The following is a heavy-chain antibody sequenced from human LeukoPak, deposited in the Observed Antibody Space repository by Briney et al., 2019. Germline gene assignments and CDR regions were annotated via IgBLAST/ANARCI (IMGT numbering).Heavy chain of an antibody. CDR2: IWYDGSNK. D-gene: IGHD5-12*01. J-gene: IGHJ4*02. CDR1: GFTFSSYG. Sequence: GGSLRLSCAASGFTFSSYGMHWVRQAPGKGLEWVAVIWYDGSNKYYADSVKGRFTISRDNSKSTLYLQMNSLRAEDTAVYYCARDGYSGYQDLGGYFDYWGQGTLVTVSS. V-gene: IGHV3-33*01. CDR3: ARDGYSGYQDLGGYFDY.